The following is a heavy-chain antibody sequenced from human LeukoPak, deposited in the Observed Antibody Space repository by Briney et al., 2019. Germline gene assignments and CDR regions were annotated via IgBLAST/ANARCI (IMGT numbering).Heavy chain of an antibody. D-gene: IGHD6-13*01. CDR1: GFTFSSYG. J-gene: IGHJ4*02. V-gene: IGHV3-33*06. CDR2: IWYDGSNK. CDR3: SKFSAAALVPPDY. Sequence: GGSLRLSCAASGFTFSSYGMHWVRQAPGKGLEWVSDIWYDGSNKYYADSVKGRFTISRDNSKNTLYLQMNSLRAEDTAVYYCSKFSAAALVPPDYWGQGTLVTVSS.